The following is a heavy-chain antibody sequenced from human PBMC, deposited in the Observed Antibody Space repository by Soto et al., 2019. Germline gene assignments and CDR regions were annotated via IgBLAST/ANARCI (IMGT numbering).Heavy chain of an antibody. D-gene: IGHD4-4*01. V-gene: IGHV1-8*01. CDR2: MNPNSGNT. CDR1: GYTFNSYD. J-gene: IGHJ6*03. Sequence: GASVKVSCKASGYTFNSYDINWVRQATGQGLEWMGWMNPNSGNTGYAQKFQGRVTMTRNTSISTAYMELSSLRSEDTAVYYCARGFYSNLPYYYYMDVWGKGTTVTVSS. CDR3: ARGFYSNLPYYYYMDV.